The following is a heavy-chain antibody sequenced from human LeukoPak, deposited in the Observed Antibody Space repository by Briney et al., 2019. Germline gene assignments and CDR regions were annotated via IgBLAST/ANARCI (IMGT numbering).Heavy chain of an antibody. D-gene: IGHD6-13*01. J-gene: IGHJ4*02. Sequence: GGSLRLSCAASGFTFDDYGMSWVRQAPGKGLEWVSGINWNGGSTGYADSVKGRFTISRDNAKNSLYLQMNSLRAEDTAVYYCAKDPRRYSRTGGYFDYWGQGTLVTVSS. V-gene: IGHV3-20*04. CDR1: GFTFDDYG. CDR2: INWNGGST. CDR3: AKDPRRYSRTGGYFDY.